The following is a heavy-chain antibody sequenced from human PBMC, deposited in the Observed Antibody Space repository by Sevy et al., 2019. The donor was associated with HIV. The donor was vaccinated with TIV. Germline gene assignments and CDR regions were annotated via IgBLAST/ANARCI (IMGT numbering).Heavy chain of an antibody. D-gene: IGHD6-13*01. V-gene: IGHV3-48*03. CDR3: AKGDSSSWYGGYFDY. J-gene: IGHJ4*02. CDR1: GFTFSSYE. Sequence: GGSLRLSCAASGFTFSSYEMNWVRQAPGKGLEWVSYISSSGSTIYYADSVKGRFTISRDNAKNSLYLQMNSLRAEDTAVYYCAKGDSSSWYGGYFDYWGQGTLVTVSS. CDR2: ISSSGSTI.